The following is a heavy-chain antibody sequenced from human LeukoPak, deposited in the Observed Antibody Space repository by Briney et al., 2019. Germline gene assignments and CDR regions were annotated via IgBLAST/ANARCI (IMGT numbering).Heavy chain of an antibody. D-gene: IGHD1-1*01. CDR3: TEMNDKDAFNI. V-gene: IGHV3-15*01. CDR2: IKSNVAGGTS. Sequence: GGSLRLSRAASGFIFTRAWMSWIGQDPGTGLEGVGRIKSNVAGGTSDFTAPVRGRVTISRDDSKSTLYLEMNSLQVEDTAGYYCTEMNDKDAFNIWGQGTMVTVSA. J-gene: IGHJ3*02. CDR1: GFIFTRAW.